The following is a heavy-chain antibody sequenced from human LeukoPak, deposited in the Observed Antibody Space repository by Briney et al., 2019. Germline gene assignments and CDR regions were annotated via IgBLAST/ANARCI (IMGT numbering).Heavy chain of an antibody. V-gene: IGHV3-30-3*01. CDR1: GFTFSSYA. CDR3: ARDFAEEYFQH. J-gene: IGHJ1*01. CDR2: ISYDGSNK. Sequence: GGSLRLSCAASGFTFSSYAMHWVRQAPGKGLEWVAVISYDGSNKYYADSVKGRFTISRDNSKNTLYLQMNSLRAEDTAVHYCARDFAEEYFQHWGQGTLVTVSS.